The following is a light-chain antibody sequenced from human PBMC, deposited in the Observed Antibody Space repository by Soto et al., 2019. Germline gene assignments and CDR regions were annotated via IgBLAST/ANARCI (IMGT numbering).Light chain of an antibody. CDR3: QSYDSSLSGSV. V-gene: IGLV1-40*01. J-gene: IGLJ3*02. CDR1: SSNIGAGYD. Sequence: QSVLTQPPSVSGAPGQRVTISDTGSSSNIGAGYDVHWYQQLPGTAPKLLIYGNSNRPSGVPDRFSGSKSGTSAAPAITGLQAEDEADYYCQSYDSSLSGSVFGGGTKLTVL. CDR2: GNS.